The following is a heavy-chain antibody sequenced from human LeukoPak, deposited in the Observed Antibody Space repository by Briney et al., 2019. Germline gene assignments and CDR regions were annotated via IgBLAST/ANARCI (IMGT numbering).Heavy chain of an antibody. V-gene: IGHV4-34*01. J-gene: IGHJ4*02. CDR3: ARLSAAGTISVDS. D-gene: IGHD6-13*01. CDR2: INHSGST. Sequence: SETLSLTCAVYGGSFSGYYWSWIRQPPGKGLEWIGEINHSGSTNYNPSLKSRVTISVDTSKNQFSLKLSSVTAADTAVYYCARLSAAGTISVDSWGQGTLVTVSS. CDR1: GGSFSGYY.